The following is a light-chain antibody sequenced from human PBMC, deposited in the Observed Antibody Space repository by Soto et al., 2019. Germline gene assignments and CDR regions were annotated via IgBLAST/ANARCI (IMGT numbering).Light chain of an antibody. J-gene: IGLJ3*02. V-gene: IGLV2-14*01. CDR1: SSDVGGYHY. CDR3: SSYTSSSPLV. CDR2: EVS. Sequence: QSALTQPASVSGSPGQSITISCTGTSSDVGGYHYVSWYQQHPGKAPKLMIYEVSNRPSGVSNRFSGSKSGNTASLTISGLQAEDEADYYCSSYTSSSPLVFGGGTKVTV.